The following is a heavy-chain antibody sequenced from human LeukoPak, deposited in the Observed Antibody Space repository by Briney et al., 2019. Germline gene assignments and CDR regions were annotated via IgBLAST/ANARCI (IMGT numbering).Heavy chain of an antibody. D-gene: IGHD1-26*01. CDR2: VSSSSSYI. Sequence: GGSLRLSCAASGFTFSSYSMNWVRQAPGKGLEWVSFVSSSSSYIYDADSVKGRFTLSRDNAKNSLYLQMNSLRDDDTAVYYCARDKSGSDSARGAVIDFCGQGAMVTVSS. CDR3: ARDKSGSDSARGAVIDF. J-gene: IGHJ3*01. CDR1: GFTFSSYS. V-gene: IGHV3-21*06.